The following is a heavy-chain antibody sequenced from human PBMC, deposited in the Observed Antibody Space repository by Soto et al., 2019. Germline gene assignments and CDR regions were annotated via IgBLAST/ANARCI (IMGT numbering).Heavy chain of an antibody. CDR3: ASVRPGYSSNRRWAFDI. V-gene: IGHV4-30-2*01. Sequence: SETLSLTCAVSGGSISSGGYSWSWIRQPPGKGLEWIGYIYHSGSTYYNPSLKSRVTISVDRSKNQFSLKLSSVTAADTAVYYCASVRPGYSSNRRWAFDIWGQGTMVTVSS. CDR1: GGSISSGGYS. J-gene: IGHJ3*02. D-gene: IGHD6-13*01. CDR2: IYHSGST.